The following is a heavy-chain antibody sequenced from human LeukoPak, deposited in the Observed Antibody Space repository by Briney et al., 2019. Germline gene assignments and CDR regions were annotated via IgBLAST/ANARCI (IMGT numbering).Heavy chain of an antibody. CDR2: ISSSSSFT. V-gene: IGHV3-21*01. J-gene: IGHJ4*02. CDR3: ARDDNSCYYFDY. CDR1: GFTFSTSS. D-gene: IGHD3-22*01. Sequence: GGSLRLSCAASGFTFSTSSMNWVRQTPGKGLEWVSSISSSSSFTYYADSLKGRFTISRDNAKNSLYLQMDSLRAEDTAVYYCARDDNSCYYFDYWGQGTLVTVSS.